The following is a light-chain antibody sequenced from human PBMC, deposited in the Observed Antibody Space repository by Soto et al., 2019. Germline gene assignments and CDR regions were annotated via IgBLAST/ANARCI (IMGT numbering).Light chain of an antibody. Sequence: QSVLTQPASVSRSPGQSITISCTRTSSDVGGYNYVSWYQQHPGKAPKLMIYAVSNRPSGVSNRFSDSKSGNTASLTISGLQTEDEADYYCSSYTSSSTLGVFGTGTKVTVL. V-gene: IGLV2-14*01. CDR3: SSYTSSSTLGV. CDR1: SSDVGGYNY. J-gene: IGLJ1*01. CDR2: AVS.